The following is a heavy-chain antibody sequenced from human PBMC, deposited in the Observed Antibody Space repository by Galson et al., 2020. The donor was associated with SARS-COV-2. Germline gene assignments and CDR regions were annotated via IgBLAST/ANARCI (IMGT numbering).Heavy chain of an antibody. J-gene: IGHJ4*02. V-gene: IGHV4-59*08. D-gene: IGHD2-21*01. CDR3: ARHAKLLLWSPFDS. Sequence: SETLSLTCTVSGGFLTNSYWSWIRRSPGKRLEWIGYVYASGTTKYNPSLESRVTISVDTSKNQLSLRLTSVAATDTAIYYCARHAKLLLWSPFDSWGQGILVTVSS. CDR2: VYASGTT. CDR1: GGFLTNSY.